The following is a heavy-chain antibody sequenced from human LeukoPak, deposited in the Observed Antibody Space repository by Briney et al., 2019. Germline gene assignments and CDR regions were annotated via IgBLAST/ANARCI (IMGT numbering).Heavy chain of an antibody. V-gene: IGHV4-39*01. CDR2: LYSSGNT. D-gene: IGHD6-13*01. CDR1: GGSISSSNYY. Sequence: SETLSLTCTVSGGSISSSNYYWGWIRQPPGKGLEWIGSLYSSGNTYYNPSLKSRVTISVDSSKNQFSLKLTSVTAADTAVYYCARTASEYSISWIEWGQGTLVTVSS. CDR3: ARTASEYSISWIE. J-gene: IGHJ1*01.